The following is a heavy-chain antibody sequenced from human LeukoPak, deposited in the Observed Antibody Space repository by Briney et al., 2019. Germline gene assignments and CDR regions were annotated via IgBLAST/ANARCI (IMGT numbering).Heavy chain of an antibody. Sequence: GGSLRLSCAASGFTFTNAWMSWVRHAPGKGLEWVCRIKSKADGRTTDCAALVKGRFTISGDDSKNTLYMQMNNLKTEDTAVYYCTTGFPNYGDYRGYFQHWGQGTLVTVAS. CDR1: GFTFTNAW. J-gene: IGHJ1*01. CDR2: IKSKADGRTT. D-gene: IGHD4-17*01. V-gene: IGHV3-15*01. CDR3: TTGFPNYGDYRGYFQH.